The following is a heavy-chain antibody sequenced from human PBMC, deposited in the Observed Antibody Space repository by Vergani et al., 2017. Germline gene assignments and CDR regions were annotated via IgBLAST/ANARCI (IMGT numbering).Heavy chain of an antibody. Sequence: EVQLVESGGDLVQPGRSLRLSCAASGFTSDDYAMHWVRQAPGKGLEWVSGITWNSGTLGYADFVKGRFTISRANAKNSLYLQMNSLRAEDTALYYCANDKNPGRAAAGAFQHWGQGTLVTVSS. CDR2: ITWNSGTL. D-gene: IGHD6-13*01. CDR3: ANDKNPGRAAAGAFQH. CDR1: GFTSDDYA. J-gene: IGHJ1*01. V-gene: IGHV3-9*02.